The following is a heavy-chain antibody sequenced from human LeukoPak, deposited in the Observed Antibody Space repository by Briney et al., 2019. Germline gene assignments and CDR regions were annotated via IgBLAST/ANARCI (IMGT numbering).Heavy chain of an antibody. CDR2: INHSETT. V-gene: IGHV4-34*01. D-gene: IGHD3-9*01. CDR3: ARTQVLRYFDWLPWNYYYGMDV. Sequence: PSETLSLTSAVYGGSFSGYYWSWIPQPPGKGLEWIGEINHSETTNYNPPLKSRVTISVDPSANQLSLKLSSVTAADTAVYYCARTQVLRYFDWLPWNYYYGMDVWGQGTTVTVSS. CDR1: GGSFSGYY. J-gene: IGHJ6*02.